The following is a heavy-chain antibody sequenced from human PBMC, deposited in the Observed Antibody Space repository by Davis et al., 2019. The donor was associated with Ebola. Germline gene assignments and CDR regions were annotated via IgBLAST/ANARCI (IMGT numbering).Heavy chain of an antibody. CDR3: ARVSELYGMDV. CDR2: IYYSGST. J-gene: IGHJ6*04. V-gene: IGHV4-39*07. Sequence: SETLSLTCTVSGGSIISSSSYWGWIRQPPRKGLEWIGSIYYSGSTYYNPSLKSRVTISVDTSKNQFSLKLSSVTAADTAVYYCARVSELYGMDVWGKGTTVTVSS. D-gene: IGHD1-26*01. CDR1: GGSIISSSSY.